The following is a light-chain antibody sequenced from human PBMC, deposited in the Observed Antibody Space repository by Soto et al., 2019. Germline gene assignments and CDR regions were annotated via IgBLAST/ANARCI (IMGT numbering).Light chain of an antibody. J-gene: IGKJ3*01. V-gene: IGKV3D-15*01. CDR3: HQYGTAPLT. CDR2: DAS. CDR1: QSVRSN. Sequence: ETVMTQSPATLPVSPGERATLSCRASQSVRSNLAWYQQKPGQAPRLLIYDASTRATGIPARFSGSGSGTEFILTISSLQSEDFSVYYCHQYGTAPLTFGPGTKVDIK.